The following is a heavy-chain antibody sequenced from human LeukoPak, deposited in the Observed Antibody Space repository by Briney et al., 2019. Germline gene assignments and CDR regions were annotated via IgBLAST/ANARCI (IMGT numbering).Heavy chain of an antibody. CDR3: ARDSEYCGGSSCNNGDFDS. J-gene: IGHJ4*01. V-gene: IGHV1-2*02. D-gene: IGHD2-15*01. CDR2: INPNSGGS. Sequence: ASVKVSCQASGYTFTDHYIHWVRQAPGQGLEWMGWINPNSGGSGWASKLQGRVTMTRDTSISTAYMELARLTSDDTAIYYCARDSEYCGGSSCNNGDFDSWGQGTLVTVSS. CDR1: GYTFTDHY.